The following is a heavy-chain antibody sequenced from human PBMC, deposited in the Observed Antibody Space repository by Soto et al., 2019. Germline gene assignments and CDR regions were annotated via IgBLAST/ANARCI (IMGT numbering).Heavy chain of an antibody. Sequence: QVHLVQSGAEVKKPGASVKVSCKGSGYGFTTYGITWVRQAPGQGLEWMAWISAHNGNTNYAQKLQGRVTVTRDTSPSTAYMELRSLRSDDTAVSYCARGRYGDYWGQGDLVTVSS. CDR1: GYGFTTYG. CDR3: ARGRYGDY. D-gene: IGHD1-1*01. V-gene: IGHV1-18*01. J-gene: IGHJ4*02. CDR2: ISAHNGNT.